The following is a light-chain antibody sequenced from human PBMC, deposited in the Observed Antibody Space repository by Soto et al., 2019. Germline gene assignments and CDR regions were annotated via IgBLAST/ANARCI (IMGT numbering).Light chain of an antibody. CDR1: QIINFY. CDR3: PKSYSPPIN. Sequence: DIQITHSPSSLSASLVDRVTITFLASQIINFYVNWFQQKPGKAPKLLIYAASSLPSVVPSILSGSGSATDFTLTISSLQPEDFPTYYCPKSYSPPINFGQGTRLEI. CDR2: AAS. J-gene: IGKJ5*01. V-gene: IGKV1-39*01.